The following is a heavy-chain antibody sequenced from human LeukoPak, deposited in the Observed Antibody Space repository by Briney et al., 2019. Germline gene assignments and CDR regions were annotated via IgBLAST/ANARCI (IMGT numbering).Heavy chain of an antibody. Sequence: SETLSLTCTVSGGSISSSSYYWGWIRQPPGKGLEWIGSIYYSGSTYYNPSLKSRVTISVDTSKNQFSLKLSSATAADTAVYYCAGIVLMVYANWFDPWGQGTLVTVSS. D-gene: IGHD2-8*01. V-gene: IGHV4-39*01. CDR1: GGSISSSSYY. CDR3: AGIVLMVYANWFDP. CDR2: IYYSGST. J-gene: IGHJ5*02.